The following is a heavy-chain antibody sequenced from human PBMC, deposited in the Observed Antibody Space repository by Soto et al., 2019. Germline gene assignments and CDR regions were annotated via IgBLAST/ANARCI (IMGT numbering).Heavy chain of an antibody. CDR1: GFSFSIYA. D-gene: IGHD3-3*01. J-gene: IGHJ5*02. Sequence: EVHLLQSGGGLVQPGGSLRLSCEASGFSFSIYAMSWVRQAPGKGLEWVSAISGNGATTFYADSMKGRFTISRDNSRDTLYLQMNSLRAEDTAVYFCARSSGGVFGIIIEGSNWFAPWGQGTLVTVSS. V-gene: IGHV3-23*01. CDR3: ARSSGGVFGIIIEGSNWFAP. CDR2: ISGNGATT.